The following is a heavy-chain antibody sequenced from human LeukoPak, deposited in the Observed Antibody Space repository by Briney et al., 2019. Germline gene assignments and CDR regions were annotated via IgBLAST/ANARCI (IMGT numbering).Heavy chain of an antibody. CDR3: ARGDYGDLYFDY. CDR2: IYHSGST. D-gene: IGHD4-17*01. Sequence: PSQTLSLTCAVSGGSISSGGYSWSWIRQPPGKGLEWIGYIYHSGSTYYNPSLKSRVTISVDRSKNQFSLKLSSVTAADTAVYYCARGDYGDLYFDYWGQGPLVTVSS. J-gene: IGHJ4*02. V-gene: IGHV4-30-2*01. CDR1: GGSISSGGYS.